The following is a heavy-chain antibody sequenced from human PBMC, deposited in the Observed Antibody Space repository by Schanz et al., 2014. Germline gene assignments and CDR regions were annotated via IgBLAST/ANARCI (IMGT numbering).Heavy chain of an antibody. Sequence: QIQLVQSGPEVKKPGATVKVSCKASGYIFINSGISWVRQAPGQGLEWMGWISVYNHNKEYDQKFQGRVTMTTDTSASTACMALTDLRSDDAAVYYCARDRRFFDRDDLYDFDSWGQGTLVTVSS. CDR1: GYIFINSG. D-gene: IGHD3-3*01. V-gene: IGHV1-18*01. J-gene: IGHJ4*02. CDR3: ARDRRFFDRDDLYDFDS. CDR2: ISVYNHNK.